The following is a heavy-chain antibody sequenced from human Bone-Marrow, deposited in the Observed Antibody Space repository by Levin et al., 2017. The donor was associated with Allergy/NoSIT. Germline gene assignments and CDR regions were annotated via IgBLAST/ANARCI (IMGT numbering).Heavy chain of an antibody. V-gene: IGHV3-74*01. CDR3: ARDLARSFDY. CDR1: GFSISGFW. D-gene: IGHD3-3*02. Sequence: GGSLRLSCAASGFSISGFWMQWVRQAPGKGLVWVSDISTDGSVTRYADSVKGRFTISRDNAKNTVNLQMNSLRAEDTAVYYCARDLARSFDYWGQGALVTVSS. J-gene: IGHJ4*02. CDR2: ISTDGSVT.